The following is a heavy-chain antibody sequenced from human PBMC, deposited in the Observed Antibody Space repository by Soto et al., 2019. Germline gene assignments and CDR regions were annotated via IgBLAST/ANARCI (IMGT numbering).Heavy chain of an antibody. J-gene: IGHJ3*01. CDR2: IYWNDDK. CDR3: ARGLATLPVFAFDV. V-gene: IGHV2-5*01. D-gene: IGHD6-6*01. Sequence: SGPTLVNPTQTLTLTCSLSGISLSTSGVGLGWIRQTPGKALEWLALIYWNDDKHYSPSLKSRLTITKDTSKNQAVLTMTNMDPVDTATYYCARGLATLPVFAFDVWGQGTVVTVSS. CDR1: GISLSTSGVG.